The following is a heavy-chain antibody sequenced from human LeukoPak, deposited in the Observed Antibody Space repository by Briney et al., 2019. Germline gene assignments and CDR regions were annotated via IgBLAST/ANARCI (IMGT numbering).Heavy chain of an antibody. CDR2: ISSSSSTI. V-gene: IGHV3-48*04. J-gene: IGHJ4*02. CDR1: GFTFGSYS. D-gene: IGHD3-22*01. CDR3: ARVGYYDSSEGFDY. Sequence: PGGSLRLSCAASGFTFGSYSMNWVRQAPGKGLEGVSYISSSSSTIYYADSVKGRFTISRDNAKNSLYLQMNSLRAEDTAAYYCARVGYYDSSEGFDYWGQGTLVTVSS.